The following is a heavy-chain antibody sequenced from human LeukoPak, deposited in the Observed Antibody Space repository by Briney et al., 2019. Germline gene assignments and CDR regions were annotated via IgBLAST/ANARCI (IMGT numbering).Heavy chain of an antibody. CDR2: ISYDGSNK. D-gene: IGHD3-16*01. CDR1: GFTFSSYA. CDR3: ARAHLGELPNRSLGISY. J-gene: IGHJ4*02. Sequence: PGRSLRLSCAASGFTFSSYAMHWVRQAPGKGLEWVAVISYDGSNKYYADSVKGRFTISRDNSKNTLYLRMNSLRAEDTAVYYCARAHLGELPNRSLGISYWGQGTLVTVSS. V-gene: IGHV3-30*04.